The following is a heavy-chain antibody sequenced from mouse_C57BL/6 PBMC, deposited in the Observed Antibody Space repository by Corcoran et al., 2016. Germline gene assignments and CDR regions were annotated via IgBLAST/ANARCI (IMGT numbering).Heavy chain of an antibody. CDR3: ARSGTGTPFDY. V-gene: IGHV1-81*01. J-gene: IGHJ2*01. CDR1: GYTFTSYG. Sequence: QVQLQQSGAELARPWASVKLSCKASGYTFTSYGISWVKQRTGQGLEWIGEIYPRSGNTYYNEKFKGKATLTADKSSSTAYMERRSLTSEDSAVYFCARSGTGTPFDYWGQGTTLTVSS. D-gene: IGHD4-1*01. CDR2: IYPRSGNT.